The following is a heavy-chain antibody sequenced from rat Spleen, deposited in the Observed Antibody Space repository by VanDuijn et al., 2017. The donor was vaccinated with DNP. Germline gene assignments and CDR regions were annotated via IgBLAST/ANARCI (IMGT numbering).Heavy chain of an antibody. CDR2: ISTSGSRT. CDR3: ARRPYNSGFH. J-gene: IGHJ2*01. V-gene: IGHV5-25*01. D-gene: IGHD4-3*01. CDR1: GFTFSNYY. Sequence: EVQLVESGGGLVQPGRSLKLSCAASGFTFSNYYMAWVRQAPKKGLEWVATISTSGSRTYYPDSVKGRFTISRDNAKSSLYLQMNSLKSEDTATYYCARRPYNSGFHWGQGVMVTVSS.